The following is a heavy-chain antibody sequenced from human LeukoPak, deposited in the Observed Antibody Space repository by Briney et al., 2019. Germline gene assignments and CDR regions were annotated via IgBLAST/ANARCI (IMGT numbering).Heavy chain of an antibody. CDR1: GFAFAEHG. CDR3: ARAPITSPFYFDY. CDR2: INWSGGST. J-gene: IGHJ4*02. D-gene: IGHD2-2*01. V-gene: IGHV3-20*04. Sequence: GGSLRLSCTASGFAFAEHGMSWIRQVPGKGLEWVSGINWSGGSTGYADPLRGRFTISRDNAKNSLYLQMDSLRAEDTALYYCARAPITSPFYFDYWGQGTLVTVSS.